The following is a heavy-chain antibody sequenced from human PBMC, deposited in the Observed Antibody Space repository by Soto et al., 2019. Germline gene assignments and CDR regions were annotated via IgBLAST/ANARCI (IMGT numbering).Heavy chain of an antibody. Sequence: SETLSLTCTVSGDSITSSYWFHWVRQPPGEGLEWIGETHPDGRTNYHPSLKSRVTISLDKSRNQFSLELTSVTAADTAVYFCARVRAGCSRASCYLEDRGRVTLVTVSS. CDR2: THPDGRT. V-gene: IGHV4-4*02. D-gene: IGHD2-2*01. CDR1: GDSITSSYW. J-gene: IGHJ4*02. CDR3: ARVRAGCSRASCYLED.